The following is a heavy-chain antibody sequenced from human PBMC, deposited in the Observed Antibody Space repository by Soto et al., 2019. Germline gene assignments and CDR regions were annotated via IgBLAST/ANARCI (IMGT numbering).Heavy chain of an antibody. V-gene: IGHV1-18*01. D-gene: IGHD2-2*01. CDR2: ISGYNGNT. CDR3: ARYEVPAANWLDR. CDR1: GYIFINYG. J-gene: IGHJ5*02. Sequence: QVQLVQSGAELKKPEASVKVSCKASGYIFINYGITWVRQAPGLGLEWMGWISGYNGNTNYAQKLQGRVTMTTDTSTSTAYMELRSLTSEDTAVYYCARYEVPAANWLDRWGQGTLVTVSS.